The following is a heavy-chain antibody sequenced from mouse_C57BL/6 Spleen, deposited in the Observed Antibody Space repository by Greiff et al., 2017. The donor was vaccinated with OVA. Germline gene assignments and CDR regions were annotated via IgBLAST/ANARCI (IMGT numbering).Heavy chain of an antibody. CDR3: VAWAY. CDR2: IRSKSNNYAT. J-gene: IGHJ3*01. CDR1: GFSFNTYA. Sequence: EADGGLVQPTGSLTLSCAASGFSFNTYAMNWVRQAPGKGLEWVARIRSKSNNYATYYADSVKDRFTISRDDSESMLYLQMNNLKTEDTAMYYCVAWAYWGQGTLVTVSA. V-gene: IGHV10-1*01.